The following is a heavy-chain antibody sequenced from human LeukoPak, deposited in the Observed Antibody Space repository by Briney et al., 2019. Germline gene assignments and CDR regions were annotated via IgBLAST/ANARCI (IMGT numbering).Heavy chain of an antibody. CDR3: ASVDYQYYFDY. CDR1: GGSISSSSYY. CDR2: IYYSGST. J-gene: IGHJ4*02. D-gene: IGHD4-11*01. Sequence: SETLSLTCTVSGGSISSSSYYWGWIRQPPGKGLEWIGYIYYSGSTRYNPSLKSRVTISVDTSKSQFSLKLSSVTAADTAVYYCASVDYQYYFDYWGQGTLVTVSS. V-gene: IGHV4-61*05.